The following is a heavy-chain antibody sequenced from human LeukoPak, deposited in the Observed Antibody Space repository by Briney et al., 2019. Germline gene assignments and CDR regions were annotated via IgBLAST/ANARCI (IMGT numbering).Heavy chain of an antibody. V-gene: IGHV4-39*01. CDR3: ARRTRGINGGTPHLDY. J-gene: IGHJ4*02. CDR1: GGSISSSSYY. Sequence: PSETLSLTCSVSGGSISSSSYYWGWIRQPPGKGLEWIGSIYYSGSTYYNPSLKSRVTISVDTSKNQFSLKLSSVTAADTAVYYCARRTRGINGGTPHLDYWGQGTLVTVSS. D-gene: IGHD3-16*01. CDR2: IYYSGST.